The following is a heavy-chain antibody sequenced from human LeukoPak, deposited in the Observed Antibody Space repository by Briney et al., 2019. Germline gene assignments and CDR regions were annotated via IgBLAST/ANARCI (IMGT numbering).Heavy chain of an antibody. J-gene: IGHJ5*02. D-gene: IGHD6-19*01. Sequence: KPSETLSLTCNVSGGSISSYYWSWIRQSPGKGLEWIGRIYTSGSTNYNPSLKSRVTISVDTSKNQFSLKLSSVTAADTAVYYCARSSSSGWGFRFDPWGQGTLVTVSS. V-gene: IGHV4-4*07. CDR1: GGSISSYY. CDR3: ARSSSSGWGFRFDP. CDR2: IYTSGST.